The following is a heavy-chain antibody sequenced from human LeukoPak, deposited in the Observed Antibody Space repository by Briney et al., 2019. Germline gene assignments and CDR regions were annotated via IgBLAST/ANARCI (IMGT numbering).Heavy chain of an antibody. V-gene: IGHV3-11*04. CDR2: ISSSGSTI. J-gene: IGHJ3*02. CDR3: VGLKYRRLPMVDAFDI. D-gene: IGHD2-21*02. CDR1: GFTFSDYY. Sequence: PGGSLRLSCAASGFTFSDYYMSWIRQAPGKWLEWVSYISSSGSTIYYADSVKGRFTISRDNRKNSLYLQVNSLRPEDTAVYYCVGLKYRRLPMVDAFDIWGQGTMVTVSS.